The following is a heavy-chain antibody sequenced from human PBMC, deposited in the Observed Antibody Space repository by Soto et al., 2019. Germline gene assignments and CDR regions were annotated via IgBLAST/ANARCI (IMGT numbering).Heavy chain of an antibody. CDR2: IYYSGST. CDR3: ASWSYYYDSSGYHHY. J-gene: IGHJ4*01. CDR1: GGSISSGDYY. Sequence: PSETLSLTCTVSGGSISSGDYYWSWIRQPPGKGLEWIGYIYYSGSTYYNPSLKSRVTISVDTSKNQFSLKLSSVTAADTAVYYFASWSYYYDSSGYHHYWGHGTLVPVSS. V-gene: IGHV4-30-4*01. D-gene: IGHD3-22*01.